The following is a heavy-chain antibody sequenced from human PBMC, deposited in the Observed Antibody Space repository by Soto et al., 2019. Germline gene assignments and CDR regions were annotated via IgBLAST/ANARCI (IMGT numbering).Heavy chain of an antibody. CDR2: VNPGSGDT. V-gene: IGHV1-8*01. Sequence: GXSVNVSWKASVYTFTENDVSWVRQDTGQGLEWMGWVNPGSGDTGYAQKFQGRLTMTRDISIATAYMELNSLTSEDTAIYYCGSMDSFGSLNWFDLWGQGSLVTVSS. J-gene: IGHJ5*02. CDR3: GSMDSFGSLNWFDL. D-gene: IGHD5-18*01. CDR1: VYTFTEND.